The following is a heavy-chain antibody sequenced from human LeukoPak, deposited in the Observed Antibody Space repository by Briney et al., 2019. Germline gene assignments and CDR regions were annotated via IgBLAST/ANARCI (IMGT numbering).Heavy chain of an antibody. V-gene: IGHV3-23*01. J-gene: IGHJ4*02. CDR1: GFTFSSYA. Sequence: GGSLRLSCAASGFTFSSYAMNWVRQAPGKGLEWVSAIPGGGGSTYYAASVKGRFTISRDNSKNTLYLQMNSLRDEDTAVYYCAKDHPDWGSSFQYWGQGTLVTVSS. CDR3: AKDHPDWGSSFQY. CDR2: IPGGGGST. D-gene: IGHD7-27*01.